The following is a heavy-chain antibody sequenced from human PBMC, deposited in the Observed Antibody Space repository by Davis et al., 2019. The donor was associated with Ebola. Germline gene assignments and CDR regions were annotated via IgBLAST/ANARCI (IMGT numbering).Heavy chain of an antibody. CDR2: VYYSGST. Sequence: SETLSLTCIVSGGSISGSLWSWWSWIRQSPGKQLEWIGYVYYSGSTNYHPSLKSRVTISVDTSKNQFSLNLSSVTAADTAVYYCARAQFPTTSDHWGQGTLVTVSS. CDR1: GGSISGSL. V-gene: IGHV4-59*01. CDR3: ARAQFPTTSDH. D-gene: IGHD1-1*01. J-gene: IGHJ4*02.